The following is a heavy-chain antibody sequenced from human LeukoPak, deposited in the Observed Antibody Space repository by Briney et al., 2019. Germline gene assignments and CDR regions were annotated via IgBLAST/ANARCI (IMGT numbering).Heavy chain of an antibody. CDR3: ASGQTIFSYYMDV. V-gene: IGHV1-2*02. D-gene: IGHD3-3*02. J-gene: IGHJ6*03. CDR2: IKPNSGDT. CDR1: GCTFTGYY. Sequence: GASVKFCCKASGCTFTGYYIHWVRQAPGQGLEWIGWIKPNSGDTNYAQKFQGRVTMTRDTSISTVYMELSRLIFDDTAVYYCASGQTIFSYYMDVWGKGTTVTISS.